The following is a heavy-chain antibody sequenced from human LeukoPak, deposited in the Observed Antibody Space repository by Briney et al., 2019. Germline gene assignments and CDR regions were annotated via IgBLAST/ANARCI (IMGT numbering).Heavy chain of an antibody. J-gene: IGHJ3*02. V-gene: IGHV3-20*04. CDR1: GFTFDDYG. D-gene: IGHD3-10*01. Sequence: GGSLILSCAASGFTFDDYGMSWVRQAPGKGLEWVSGINWNGGSTGYADSVKGRFTISRDNAKNSLYLQMNSLRAEDTALYYCARDKPGHGSGSHDAFDIWGQGTMVTVSS. CDR2: INWNGGST. CDR3: ARDKPGHGSGSHDAFDI.